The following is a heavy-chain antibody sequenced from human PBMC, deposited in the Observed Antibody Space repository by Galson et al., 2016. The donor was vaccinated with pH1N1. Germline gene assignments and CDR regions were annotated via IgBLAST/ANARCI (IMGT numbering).Heavy chain of an antibody. J-gene: IGHJ4*02. D-gene: IGHD1-14*01. Sequence: SLRLSCAASGFTFRDYWMQWVRQALGKGLQLLANIRQDGGEKYYVDSVKGRFTISRDNAKNSLYLQMNSLRAEDTAVYYCPRRYFDHWGQGSLVTVSS. CDR2: IRQDGGEK. V-gene: IGHV3-7*01. CDR1: GFTFRDYW. CDR3: PRRYFDH.